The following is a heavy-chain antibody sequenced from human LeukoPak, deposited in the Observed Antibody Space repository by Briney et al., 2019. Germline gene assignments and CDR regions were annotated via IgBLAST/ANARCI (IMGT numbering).Heavy chain of an antibody. CDR2: IYSGGST. CDR1: GFTVSSNY. CDR3: ARLGGWLQFFDY. J-gene: IGHJ4*02. Sequence: PGGSLRLSCAASGFTVSSNYLSWVRQAPGKGLEWVSVIYSGGSTYYADSVKGRFTISRDNSKNTLYLQMNSLRVEDTAVYYCARLGGWLQFFDYWGQGTLVTVSS. D-gene: IGHD5-24*01. V-gene: IGHV3-66*02.